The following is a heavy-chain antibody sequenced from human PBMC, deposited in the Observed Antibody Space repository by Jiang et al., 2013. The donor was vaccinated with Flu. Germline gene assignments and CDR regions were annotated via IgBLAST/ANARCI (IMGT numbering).Heavy chain of an antibody. CDR3: AKDGWIAAAGTD. Sequence: RLSCGASGFTFTSYAMSWVRQAPGKGLEWVSAISGSGGSTYYADSVKGRFTISRDNSKNTLYLQMNSLRAEDTAVYYCAKDGWIAAAGTDWGQGTLVTVSS. J-gene: IGHJ4*02. CDR2: ISGSGGST. D-gene: IGHD6-13*01. CDR1: GFTFTSYA. V-gene: IGHV3-23*01.